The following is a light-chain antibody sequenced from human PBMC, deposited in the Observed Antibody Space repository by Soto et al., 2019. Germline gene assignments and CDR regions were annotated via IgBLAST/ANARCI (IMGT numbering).Light chain of an antibody. J-gene: IGLJ3*02. Sequence: QYVLTQPPSASGTPGQRVTISCSGSTSNIEENSVTWYQRLPGTAPKVLIYDDYQRPSGVPDRFSGSKSGTSASLAISDLQSEDEGDYYCTAWDGSLNAWLFGGGTKVTVL. CDR1: TSNIEENS. CDR2: DDY. V-gene: IGLV1-44*01. CDR3: TAWDGSLNAWL.